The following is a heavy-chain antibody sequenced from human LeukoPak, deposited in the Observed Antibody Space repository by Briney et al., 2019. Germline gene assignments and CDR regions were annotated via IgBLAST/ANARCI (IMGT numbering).Heavy chain of an antibody. CDR3: ARDVRAGIAAAGTNY. V-gene: IGHV1-2*02. D-gene: IGHD6-13*01. J-gene: IGHJ4*02. CDR1: VYTFTGYY. Sequence: GASVKVSCKASVYTFTGYYMHWVRQAPGQGLEWMGWINPNSGGTNYAQKFQGRVTMTRDTSISTAYMELSRLRSDDTAMYYCARDVRAGIAAAGTNYWGQGTLVTVSS. CDR2: INPNSGGT.